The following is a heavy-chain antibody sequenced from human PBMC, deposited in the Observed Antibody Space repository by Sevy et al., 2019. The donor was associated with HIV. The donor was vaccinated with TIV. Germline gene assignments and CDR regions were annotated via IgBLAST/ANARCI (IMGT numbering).Heavy chain of an antibody. J-gene: IGHJ3*02. CDR1: GFTFRNYA. CDR2: LSGSGGST. Sequence: GGSLRLSCAASGFTFRNYAMSWVRQAPGKGLEWVSGLSGSGGSTNYADSVKGRFTISRDNSKNTLYLQMSSLRAEDTAVYYCAKDRVWELGDAFDIWGQGTMVTVSS. V-gene: IGHV3-23*01. D-gene: IGHD6-13*01. CDR3: AKDRVWELGDAFDI.